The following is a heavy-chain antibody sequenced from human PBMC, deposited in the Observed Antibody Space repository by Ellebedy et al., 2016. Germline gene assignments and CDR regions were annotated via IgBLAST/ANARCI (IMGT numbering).Heavy chain of an antibody. CDR1: GFTFSSYS. CDR2: INPEGSVT. V-gene: IGHV3-74*01. CDR3: ARDLALLWFGELSRGMDV. J-gene: IGHJ6*02. Sequence: GGSLRLSCAASGFTFSSYSMNWVRQDPGKGLVWVSRINPEGSVTHYADSVKGRFTISRDNSKNTLYLQMNSLRAEDTAVYYCARDLALLWFGELSRGMDVWGQGTTVTVSS. D-gene: IGHD3-10*01.